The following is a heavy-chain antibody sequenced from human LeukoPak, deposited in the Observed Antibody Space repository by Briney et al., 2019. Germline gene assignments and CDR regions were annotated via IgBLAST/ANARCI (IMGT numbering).Heavy chain of an antibody. CDR2: INPNSGGT. J-gene: IGHJ4*02. CDR1: GYTFTSYY. Sequence: GASVKVSCKASGYTFTSYYMHWVRQAPGQGLEWMGRINPNSGGTNYAQKFQGRVTMTRDTSISTAYMELSRLRSDDTAVYYCARVYYSGSYSDYWGQGTLVTVSS. CDR3: ARVYYSGSYSDY. D-gene: IGHD1-26*01. V-gene: IGHV1-2*06.